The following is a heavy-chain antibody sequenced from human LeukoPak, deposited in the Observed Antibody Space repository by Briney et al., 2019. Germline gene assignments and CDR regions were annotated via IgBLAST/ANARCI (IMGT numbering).Heavy chain of an antibody. Sequence: SETLSLTCTVSGGSISSGDYYWSWIRQPPGKGLEWIGYIYYSGSTYYNPSLKSRVTISVDTSKNQFSLKLSSVTAADTAVYYCARTGRGYYDFWSGYPRAAFDIWGQGTMVTVSS. V-gene: IGHV4-30-4*08. CDR3: ARTGRGYYDFWSGYPRAAFDI. CDR1: GGSISSGDYY. CDR2: IYYSGST. J-gene: IGHJ3*02. D-gene: IGHD3-3*01.